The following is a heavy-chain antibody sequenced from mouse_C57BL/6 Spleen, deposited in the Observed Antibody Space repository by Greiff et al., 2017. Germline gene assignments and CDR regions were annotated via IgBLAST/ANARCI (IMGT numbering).Heavy chain of an antibody. J-gene: IGHJ2*01. D-gene: IGHD4-1*01. CDR2: IHPNSGST. Sequence: VQLQQHGAELVKPGASVKLSCKASGYTFTSYWMHWVKQRPGQGLEWIGMIHPNSGSTNYNEKFKSKATLTVDKSSSTAYMQLSSLTSEDSAVYYCARSAALGFDYWGQGTTLTVSS. CDR3: ARSAALGFDY. V-gene: IGHV1-64*01. CDR1: GYTFTSYW.